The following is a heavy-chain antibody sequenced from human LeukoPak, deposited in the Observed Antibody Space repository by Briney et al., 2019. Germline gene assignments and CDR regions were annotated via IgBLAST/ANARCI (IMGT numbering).Heavy chain of an antibody. CDR2: IYSGGST. Sequence: GGSLRLSCAASGFTVSSNYMSWVRQAPGKGVEWVSVIYSGGSTYYADSVKGRFTISRDNSKNTLYLQMNSLRAEDTAVYYCAREEMDFMTSYGMDVWGQGTTVTVSS. CDR3: AREEMDFMTSYGMDV. V-gene: IGHV3-53*01. D-gene: IGHD5-24*01. J-gene: IGHJ6*02. CDR1: GFTVSSNY.